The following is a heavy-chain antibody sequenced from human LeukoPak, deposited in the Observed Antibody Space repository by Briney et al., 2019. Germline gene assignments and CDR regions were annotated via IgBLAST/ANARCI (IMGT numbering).Heavy chain of an antibody. CDR1: CRPISSSY. CDR3: ARGLAAAGTAYFDY. J-gene: IGHJ4*02. CDR2: IYYSGGT. D-gene: IGHD6-13*01. Sequence: KASETLSLPCTVSCRPISSSYWSWIRQPPGKGLEWIGYIYYSGGTNYNPSLKSRVTITVDTSKNQFSLKLSSVTAADTAVDYCARGLAAAGTAYFDYWGQGTLVTVSS. V-gene: IGHV4-59*01.